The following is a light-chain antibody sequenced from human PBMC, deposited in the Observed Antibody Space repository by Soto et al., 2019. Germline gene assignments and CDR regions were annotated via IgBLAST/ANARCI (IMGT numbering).Light chain of an antibody. CDR2: KAS. CDR1: QTITTS. Sequence: DIQMTQSPSTLSASVGDGVTITCRASQTITTSLAWYQQKPGKAPKLLIYKASSLESGVPSRFSGSGSGTEFPLTISSLQPDDVATDYCQQYDSYSVRTFGKGTKGEI. J-gene: IGKJ1*01. V-gene: IGKV1-5*03. CDR3: QQYDSYSVRT.